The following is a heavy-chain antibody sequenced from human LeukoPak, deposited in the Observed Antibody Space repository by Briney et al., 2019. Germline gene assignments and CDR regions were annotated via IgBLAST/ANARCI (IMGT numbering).Heavy chain of an antibody. Sequence: PGGSLRLSCAASGFSINSHVMHWVRQAPGRGLEWVSSIRGDDSAYYADSVKGRFTISSDKSTLYLQPYSLRADDTALYYCARESLYTDVWSFGPKKKSHYCMDVWGKGTRVTVSS. CDR1: GFSINSHV. CDR2: IRGDDSA. J-gene: IGHJ6*03. D-gene: IGHD3-3*01. V-gene: IGHV3-23*01. CDR3: ARESLYTDVWSFGPKKKSHYCMDV.